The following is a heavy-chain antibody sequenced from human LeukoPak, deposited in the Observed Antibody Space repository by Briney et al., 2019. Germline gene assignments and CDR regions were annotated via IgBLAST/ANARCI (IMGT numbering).Heavy chain of an antibody. Sequence: GGSVSLFCAASGLPFRIYEMKWARQARGGGLGWVSYIISSGSTIYHAHSGKGRLTISRDQAKNSLYLQINSLRAEDTAFRYCARVGATTRAGHYWGQGTLVTVSS. CDR3: ARVGATTRAGHY. D-gene: IGHD1-26*01. V-gene: IGHV3-48*03. CDR1: GLPFRIYE. J-gene: IGHJ4*02. CDR2: IISSGSTI.